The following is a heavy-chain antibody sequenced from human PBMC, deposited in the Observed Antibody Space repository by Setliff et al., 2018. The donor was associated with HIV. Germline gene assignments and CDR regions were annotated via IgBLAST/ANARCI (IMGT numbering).Heavy chain of an antibody. Sequence: ASVKVSCKASGYTFTSYAMHWVRQAPGQRLEWMGGFDPDDGETVYAQQFQGRVTMTEDTSTDTAYMELTSLRSEDTAMYYCAPVSSGWFDPWGQGTLVTVSS. CDR1: GYTFTSYA. V-gene: IGHV1-24*01. CDR3: APVSSGWFDP. J-gene: IGHJ5*02. CDR2: FDPDDGET. D-gene: IGHD6-25*01.